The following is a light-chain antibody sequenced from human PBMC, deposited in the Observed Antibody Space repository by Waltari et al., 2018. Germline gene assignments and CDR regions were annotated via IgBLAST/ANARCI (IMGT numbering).Light chain of an antibody. CDR2: DVS. CDR1: GSDVGSYVY. CDR3: SSYTSSGTVI. J-gene: IGLJ2*01. Sequence: QSALTQPASVSGSPGQSITISCTGTGSDVGSYVYVSWYQQHPGKGPKLMIFDVSKRPSGGSHRFSGPKSGNTASVTISGLQAEDEADYYCSSYTSSGTVIFGGGTKLTVL. V-gene: IGLV2-14*03.